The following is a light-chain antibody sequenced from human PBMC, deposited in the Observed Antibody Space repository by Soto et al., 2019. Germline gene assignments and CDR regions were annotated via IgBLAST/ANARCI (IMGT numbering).Light chain of an antibody. J-gene: IGKJ4*01. CDR3: QQYNSYHLT. V-gene: IGKV1-16*02. CDR1: QGISNY. CDR2: AEP. Sequence: DIQMNHSPSSLSASVGDRVTITCRACQGISNYLAWLQQKPGKAPKSLIYAEPRLQSGVPSKFSGSGAGTDFTLTISSLQPEEFANYYFQQYNSYHLTFGGGPTVEIK.